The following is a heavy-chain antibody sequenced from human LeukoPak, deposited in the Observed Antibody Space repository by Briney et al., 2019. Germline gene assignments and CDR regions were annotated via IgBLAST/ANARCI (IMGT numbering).Heavy chain of an antibody. Sequence: GGSLRLSCAASGFTVSSNFMSWVRQAPGKGLEWVSVIFGGDSPYYADSVKGRFTISRDNSKNTLYLQMNSLRAEDTAVYYCATDQGQWLVGWGQGTLVTVSS. CDR2: IFGGDSP. CDR3: ATDQGQWLVG. D-gene: IGHD6-19*01. CDR1: GFTVSSNF. V-gene: IGHV3-66*01. J-gene: IGHJ4*02.